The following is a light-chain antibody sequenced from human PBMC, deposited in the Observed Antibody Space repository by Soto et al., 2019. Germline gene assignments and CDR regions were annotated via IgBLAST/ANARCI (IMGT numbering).Light chain of an antibody. Sequence: QSVLAQPPSASGSPGQSVTISCTGTSSDVGAYNYVSWYQQHPGKAPKLVIYEVTERPSGVPERFSGSKSGSTASLTVTGRQAEEEALYYCATYAGNNKFVLFGGGTKVTVL. CDR2: EVT. CDR3: ATYAGNNKFVL. J-gene: IGLJ2*01. V-gene: IGLV2-8*01. CDR1: SSDVGAYNY.